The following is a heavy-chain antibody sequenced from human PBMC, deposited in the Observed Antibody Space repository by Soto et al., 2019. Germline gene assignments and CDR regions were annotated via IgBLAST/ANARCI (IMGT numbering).Heavy chain of an antibody. Sequence: GASVKVSCKASGGTFSSYAISWVRQAPGQGLEWMGGIIPIFGTANYAQKFQGRVTITADESTSTAYMELSSLRSEDTAVYYCARDQERWLQSWGSADYGMDVWGQGTTVTVSS. CDR1: GGTFSSYA. CDR2: IIPIFGTA. V-gene: IGHV1-69*13. J-gene: IGHJ6*02. D-gene: IGHD5-12*01. CDR3: ARDQERWLQSWGSADYGMDV.